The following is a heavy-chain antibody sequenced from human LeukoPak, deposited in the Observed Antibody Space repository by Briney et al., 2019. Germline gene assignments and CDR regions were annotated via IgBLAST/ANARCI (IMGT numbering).Heavy chain of an antibody. CDR2: ISGSGGST. CDR1: GFTFSSYA. V-gene: IGHV3-23*01. J-gene: IGHJ3*02. CDR3: VKDRGSSGWADAFDI. D-gene: IGHD6-19*01. Sequence: GGSLRLSCAASGFTFSSYAMSWVRQAPGKGLEWVSAISGSGGSTYYADSVKGRFTISRDNSKNTLYLQMSSLRAEDTAVYYCVKDRGSSGWADAFDIWGQGTMVTVSS.